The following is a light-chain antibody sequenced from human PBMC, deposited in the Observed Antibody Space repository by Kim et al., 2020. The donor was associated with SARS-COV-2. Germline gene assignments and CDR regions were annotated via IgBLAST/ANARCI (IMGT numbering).Light chain of an antibody. V-gene: IGLV2-14*03. CDR1: SSDFGNYNY. CDR2: DVT. J-gene: IGLJ1*01. Sequence: QSALTQPPSVSGTPGQSITISCTGTSSDFGNYNYVSCYQQHPDKAPKLMIYDVTKRPSGVSNLFSGSKSANSASLTISGLQAEDEADYYCSSYRSGSTPLVFGAGTKVTVL. CDR3: SSYRSGSTPLV.